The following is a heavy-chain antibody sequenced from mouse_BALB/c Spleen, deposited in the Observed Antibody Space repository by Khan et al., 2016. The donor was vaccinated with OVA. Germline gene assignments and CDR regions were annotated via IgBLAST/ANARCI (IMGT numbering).Heavy chain of an antibody. J-gene: IGHJ4*01. Sequence: QVQLQQSGPGLVAPSPSLSITCTISGFSFTNYGIHWVRQPPGQGLEWLVVIWRDGSTTYNSALISRLTIRKDNSTTHAFLKMNSLQTDDTAMYFCARQHYYRCNILDYWGQGTSVTVSS. CDR2: IWRDGST. CDR3: ARQHYYRCNILDY. CDR1: GFSFTNYG. D-gene: IGHD2-12*01. V-gene: IGHV2-6-1*01.